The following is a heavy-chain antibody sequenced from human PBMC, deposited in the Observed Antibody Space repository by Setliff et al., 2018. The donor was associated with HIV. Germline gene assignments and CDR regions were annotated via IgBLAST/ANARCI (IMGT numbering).Heavy chain of an antibody. CDR1: GGSISVHY. J-gene: IGHJ5*02. CDR3: ARHRGVRDNSGWYGIAWFDP. D-gene: IGHD6-19*01. Sequence: PSETLSLTCTVPGGSISVHYWSWLRQPAGKGLEWIGHIFTSGSTSYNPSLKSRLTISVDTSKNQFSLKMSSVTAADTAVYYCARHRGVRDNSGWYGIAWFDPWGQGTLVTVSS. CDR2: IFTSGST. V-gene: IGHV4-4*07.